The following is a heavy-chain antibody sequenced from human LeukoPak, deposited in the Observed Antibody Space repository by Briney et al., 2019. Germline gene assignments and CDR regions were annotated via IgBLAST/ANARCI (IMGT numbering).Heavy chain of an antibody. V-gene: IGHV4-34*01. CDR1: GGSFSGYY. Sequence: SETLSLTCAVYGGSFSGYYWSWIRQPPGKGLEWIGEINHSGSTNYNPSLKSRVTISVDTSKNQFSLKLSSVTAADTAMYYCARAQKKYYYDSSGYYSRDYFDYWGQGTLVTVSS. CDR3: ARAQKKYYYDSSGYYSRDYFDY. D-gene: IGHD3-22*01. J-gene: IGHJ4*02. CDR2: INHSGST.